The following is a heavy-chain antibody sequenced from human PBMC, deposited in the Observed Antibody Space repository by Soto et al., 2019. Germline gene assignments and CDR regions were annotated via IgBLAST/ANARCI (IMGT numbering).Heavy chain of an antibody. J-gene: IGHJ4*02. Sequence: PSETLSLTCTVSGCSFTSNNWWTWARQPPGQGLEWIGEIYRTGSTNYNPSLKSRVTISLDKSENQFSLKVTSLTAADTAVYYCASRDPGTSVDYWGQGTLVTVSS. V-gene: IGHV4-4*02. D-gene: IGHD1-7*01. CDR2: IYRTGST. CDR3: ASRDPGTSVDY. CDR1: GCSFTSNNW.